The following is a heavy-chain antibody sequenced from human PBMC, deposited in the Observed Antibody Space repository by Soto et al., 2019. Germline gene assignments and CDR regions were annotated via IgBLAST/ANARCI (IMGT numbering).Heavy chain of an antibody. D-gene: IGHD6-13*01. V-gene: IGHV3-30*18. Sequence: PGGSLSLSCAASGFTFSRYGMHRVRQAPGKGLEWVAVISYDGSNKYYADSVKGRFTISRDNSKNTLYLQMNSLRAEDTAVYYCAKAIAAAGIHFDYWGQGTLVTVSS. J-gene: IGHJ4*02. CDR2: ISYDGSNK. CDR1: GFTFSRYG. CDR3: AKAIAAAGIHFDY.